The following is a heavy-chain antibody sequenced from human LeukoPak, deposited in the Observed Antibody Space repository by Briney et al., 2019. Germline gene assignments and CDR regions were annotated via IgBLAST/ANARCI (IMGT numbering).Heavy chain of an antibody. V-gene: IGHV4-4*07. CDR1: GGSISSYY. D-gene: IGHD3-10*01. Sequence: SETLSLTCTVSGGSISSYYWSWIRQPAGKGLEWIGRIYTSGSTNYNPSLKSRVTISVDTSKNQFSLKLSSVTAADTAVYYCASAAYGSGSYSGDYWGQGTLVTVSS. J-gene: IGHJ4*02. CDR3: ASAAYGSGSYSGDY. CDR2: IYTSGST.